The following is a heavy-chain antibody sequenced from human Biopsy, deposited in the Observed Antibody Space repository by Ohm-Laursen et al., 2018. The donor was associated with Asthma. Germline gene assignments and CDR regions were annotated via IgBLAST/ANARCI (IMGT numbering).Heavy chain of an antibody. Sequence: SLRLSCAASGFSGLTFRDFGMHWVRQAPGKGLERVAVGGSYYDGGLKYYADSVNGRFTVSRDDSKNTLYLQMNSLRPDDTAVYYCARDVMEWYLPAFDFWGQGTLVTVSS. D-gene: IGHD3-3*01. CDR1: GFSGLTFRDFG. V-gene: IGHV3-30*03. CDR2: GGSYYDGGLK. J-gene: IGHJ4*02. CDR3: ARDVMEWYLPAFDF.